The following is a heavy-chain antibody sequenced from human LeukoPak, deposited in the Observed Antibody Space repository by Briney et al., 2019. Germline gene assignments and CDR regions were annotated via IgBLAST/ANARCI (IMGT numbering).Heavy chain of an antibody. D-gene: IGHD3-10*01. CDR1: GFTFNGYA. Sequence: GGSLRLSCSASGFTFNGYAMHWVRPAPGKGLEHVSGINGDGGRAYYVDSVRDKFTISRDNSKNTLYLEMSSLRTEDTAVYYCVKDVDYWSSGSYLGYFDYWGQGILVTVSS. CDR2: INGDGGRA. CDR3: VKDVDYWSSGSYLGYFDY. J-gene: IGHJ4*02. V-gene: IGHV3-64D*06.